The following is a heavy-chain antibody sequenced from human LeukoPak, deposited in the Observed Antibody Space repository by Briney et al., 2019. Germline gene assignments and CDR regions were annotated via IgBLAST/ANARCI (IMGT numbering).Heavy chain of an antibody. CDR1: GFTFSSYG. CDR2: MWFDGSHK. Sequence: DPGGSLRLSCSASGFTFSSYGLHWVRQAPGKGLEWLAVMWFDGSHKYYADSVKGRFTISRDNSKSMLYLQMNSLRAEDTAVYYCARDITGDPPPYYFDYWGQGSLVTVSS. D-gene: IGHD7-27*01. V-gene: IGHV3-33*08. CDR3: ARDITGDPPPYYFDY. J-gene: IGHJ4*02.